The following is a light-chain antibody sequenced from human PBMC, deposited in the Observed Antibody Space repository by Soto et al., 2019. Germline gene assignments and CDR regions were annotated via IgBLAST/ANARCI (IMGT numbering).Light chain of an antibody. V-gene: IGLV2-14*01. CDR2: ELN. Sequence: QSVMTQPASVSGSPRQSITISSTGATSDSVVYTYVSWYQQYPGQATKLIIYELNNQPSGVSHRFSGSKSGHTACLTIRSLQAEDEADNYCSSYTGSSTPEVYGPVTKVAL. CDR3: SSYTGSSTPEV. J-gene: IGLJ1*01. CDR1: TSDSVVYTY.